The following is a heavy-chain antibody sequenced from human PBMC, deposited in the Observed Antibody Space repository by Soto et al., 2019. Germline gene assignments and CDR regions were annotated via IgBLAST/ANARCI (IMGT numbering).Heavy chain of an antibody. CDR2: ISAYNGNT. J-gene: IGHJ3*02. CDR1: GYTCTSYG. V-gene: IGHV1-18*01. D-gene: IGHD3-22*01. CDR3: VRPRAPPYYYDSSRYYYHDAFDI. Sequence: SSVKVSCKASGYTCTSYGISWVRQAPGQGLEWMGWISAYNGNTNYAQKLQGRVTMTTDTSTSTAYMALRSLRCEDTPVYYCVRPRAPPYYYDSSRYYYHDAFDIWGRGTMVTVSS.